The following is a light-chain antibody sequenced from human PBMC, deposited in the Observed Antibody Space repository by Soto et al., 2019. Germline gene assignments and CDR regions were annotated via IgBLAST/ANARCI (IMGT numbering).Light chain of an antibody. J-gene: IGKJ4*01. Sequence: EVVLTQSPVTLSLSPGERATLSCRASQSVSGYLAWYQQKPGQAPRLLIYDTFNRAPGTPARVSGSGSGTDFTLTISSLEPEAFAVYYCQHRSPWPITYGVWTKVES. CDR2: DTF. CDR3: QHRSPWPIT. CDR1: QSVSGY. V-gene: IGKV3-11*01.